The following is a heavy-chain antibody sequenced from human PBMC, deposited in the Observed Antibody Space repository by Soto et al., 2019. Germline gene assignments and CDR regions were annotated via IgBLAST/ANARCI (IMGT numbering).Heavy chain of an antibody. Sequence: GESLKISCKGSGYSFTSYWIGWVRQMPGKGLEWMGIIYPGDSDTRYSPSFQGQVTISADKSISTAYLQWSSLKASDTAMYYCARHYSTYYDFWSGYYIPHYYYYGMDVWGQGTTVTVSS. CDR2: IYPGDSDT. CDR3: ARHYSTYYDFWSGYYIPHYYYYGMDV. J-gene: IGHJ6*02. D-gene: IGHD3-3*01. V-gene: IGHV5-51*01. CDR1: GYSFTSYW.